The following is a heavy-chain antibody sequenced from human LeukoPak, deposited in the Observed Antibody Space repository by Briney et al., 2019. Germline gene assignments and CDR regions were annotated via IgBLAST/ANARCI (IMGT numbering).Heavy chain of an antibody. V-gene: IGHV3-74*01. Sequence: PGGSLRLSCAASGFTFSSYWMHWVRQAPGKGLVWVSRINSDGSSTSYADSVKGRFTISRDNAKNTLYLQMNSLRAEDTAVYYCAKDGAVNMVRGVMGYWGQGTLVTVSS. J-gene: IGHJ4*02. CDR1: GFTFSSYW. CDR2: INSDGSST. CDR3: AKDGAVNMVRGVMGY. D-gene: IGHD3-10*01.